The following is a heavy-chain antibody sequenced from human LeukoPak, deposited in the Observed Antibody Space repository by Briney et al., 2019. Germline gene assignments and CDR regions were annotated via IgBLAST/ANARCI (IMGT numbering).Heavy chain of an antibody. V-gene: IGHV3-21*01. J-gene: IGHJ4*02. Sequence: GGSLRLSCAASGFTFSSYSMNWVRQAPGKGLEWVSSISSSSSYIYYADSVKGRFTISRDNAKNSLYLQMNSLRAEDTAVYYCARVGDIVVVPAAISPPGYWGQGTLVTVSS. CDR3: ARVGDIVVVPAAISPPGY. CDR1: GFTFSSYS. CDR2: ISSSSSYI. D-gene: IGHD2-2*02.